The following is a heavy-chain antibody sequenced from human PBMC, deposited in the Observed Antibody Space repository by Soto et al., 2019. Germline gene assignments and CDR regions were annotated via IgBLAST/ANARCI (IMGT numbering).Heavy chain of an antibody. D-gene: IGHD2-15*01. Sequence: QVQLVQSGAEVKKRGASVKVSCKASGYTFSRYGISWVRQGPGQGLEWMGWISVYNGNKMYAQKFEGRVTMTTATSTSKAYMGLRSMRSDDTAVYYCARVCSGGSCSTAYWGQGTLVTVSS. CDR3: ARVCSGGSCSTAY. V-gene: IGHV1-18*01. CDR2: ISVYNGNK. CDR1: GYTFSRYG. J-gene: IGHJ4*02.